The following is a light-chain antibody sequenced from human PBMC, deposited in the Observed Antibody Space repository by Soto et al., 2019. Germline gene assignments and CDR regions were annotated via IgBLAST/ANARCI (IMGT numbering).Light chain of an antibody. CDR3: QQYNNY. CDR1: QNINNW. CDR2: DAS. V-gene: IGKV1-5*01. J-gene: IGKJ4*01. Sequence: DTQMTQSPSTLSASIGDRVTITCRASQNINNWLAWYQQKPGKAPKLLIYDASRLKSGVPSRFSGSGSGTEFTLTISSPQPDDSATYYCQQYNNYFGGGTKVEI.